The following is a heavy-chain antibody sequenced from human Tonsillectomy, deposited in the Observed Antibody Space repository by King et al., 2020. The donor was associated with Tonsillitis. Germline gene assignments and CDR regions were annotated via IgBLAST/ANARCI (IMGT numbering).Heavy chain of an antibody. V-gene: IGHV4-34*01. CDR1: GVSFSDYN. CDR3: ARGGPDSLPTSVSDAFDI. D-gene: IGHD2-2*01. CDR2: INHGGST. Sequence: VQLQQWGAGLLRPSETLSLTCAVYGVSFSDYNWNWIRQSPGKGLEWMGEINHGGSTNYNLSLKSRVAISVDSSKNQFSLKLNSVTAADTAVYYCARGGPDSLPTSVSDAFDIWGQGTMVTVSS. J-gene: IGHJ3*02.